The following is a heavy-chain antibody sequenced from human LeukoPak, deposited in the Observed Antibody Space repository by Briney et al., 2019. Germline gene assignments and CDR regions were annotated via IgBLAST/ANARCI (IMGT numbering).Heavy chain of an antibody. CDR1: GGTFSSYA. CDR3: ARDLRYYYDSSGYIG. D-gene: IGHD3-22*01. V-gene: IGHV1-69*04. CDR2: IIPILGIA. J-gene: IGHJ4*02. Sequence: ASVKVSCKASGGTFSSYAISWVRQAPGQGLEWMGRIIPILGIANYAQKFQGRVTITADKSTSTAYMELSRLRSDDTAVYYCARDLRYYYDSSGYIGWGQGTLVTVSS.